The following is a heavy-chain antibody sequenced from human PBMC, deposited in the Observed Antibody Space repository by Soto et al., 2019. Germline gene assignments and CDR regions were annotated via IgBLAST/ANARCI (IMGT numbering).Heavy chain of an antibody. Sequence: SETLSLTCTVSGGSISSSSYYWGWIRQPPGKGLEWIGSIYYSGSTYYNPSLKSRVTISVDTSKNQFSLKLSSVTAADTAVYYCASIRGTGTTYYYYMDVWGKGTTVTVSS. CDR3: ASIRGTGTTYYYYMDV. V-gene: IGHV4-39*01. J-gene: IGHJ6*03. D-gene: IGHD1-7*01. CDR2: IYYSGST. CDR1: GGSISSSSYY.